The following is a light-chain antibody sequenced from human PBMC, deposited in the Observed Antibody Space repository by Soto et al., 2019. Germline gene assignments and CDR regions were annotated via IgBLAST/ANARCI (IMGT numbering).Light chain of an antibody. CDR1: QSISSW. V-gene: IGKV1-5*03. Sequence: DFPLTPSPSTLSASVGDRVHITCRASQSISSWLAWYQQKPGEAPNLLIYKASTLESGVPSRFSGSGSGTEFTLTISGLQPEDIATYYCQQYENLPTFGQGTRLEIK. CDR3: QQYENLPT. J-gene: IGKJ5*01. CDR2: KAS.